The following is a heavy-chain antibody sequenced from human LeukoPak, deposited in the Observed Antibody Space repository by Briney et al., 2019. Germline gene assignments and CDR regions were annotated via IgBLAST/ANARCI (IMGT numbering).Heavy chain of an antibody. Sequence: LRASVKVSCKASGYTFTGYYMHWVRQAPGQGLEWMGWINPNSGGTNYAQKFQGRVTMTRDTSISTAYMELSRLRSDDTAVYYCARDEGGLAPGDYYMDVWGKGTTVTVSS. CDR1: GYTFTGYY. D-gene: IGHD3-22*01. CDR3: ARDEGGLAPGDYYMDV. CDR2: INPNSGGT. V-gene: IGHV1-2*02. J-gene: IGHJ6*03.